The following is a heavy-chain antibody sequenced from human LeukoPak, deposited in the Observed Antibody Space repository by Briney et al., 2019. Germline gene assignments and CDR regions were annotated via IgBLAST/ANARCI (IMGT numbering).Heavy chain of an antibody. CDR1: GFTFSNYA. CDR3: ATDRGWRTSGYYLYYFEY. D-gene: IGHD3-3*01. Sequence: GGSLRLSCAASGFTFSNYAMSWVRQAPGKGLEWVASIKHDGSEKYYVDSVRGRFTISRDNTMSSLYLQMSSLRAEDTAVYYCATDRGWRTSGYYLYYFEYWGQGTLVTFSS. J-gene: IGHJ4*02. V-gene: IGHV3-7*01. CDR2: IKHDGSEK.